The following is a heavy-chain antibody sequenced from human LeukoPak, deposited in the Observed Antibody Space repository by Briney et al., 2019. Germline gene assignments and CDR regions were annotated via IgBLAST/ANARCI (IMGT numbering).Heavy chain of an antibody. Sequence: PGGSLGLSCAASGFTFSNSAMSWVRQPPGKGLEWIGEINHSGSTNYNPSLKSRVTISVDTSKNQFSLKLSSVTAADTAVYYCARGFSYGYGYWGQGTLVTVSS. CDR1: GFTFSNSA. CDR2: INHSGST. V-gene: IGHV4-34*01. CDR3: ARGFSYGYGY. J-gene: IGHJ4*02. D-gene: IGHD5-18*01.